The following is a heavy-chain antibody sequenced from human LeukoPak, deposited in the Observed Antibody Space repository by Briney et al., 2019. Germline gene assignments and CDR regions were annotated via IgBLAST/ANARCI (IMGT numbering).Heavy chain of an antibody. CDR3: ARHYGSGSYLDY. J-gene: IGHJ4*02. V-gene: IGHV4-38-2*02. CDR2: IYHSGKS. CDR1: GYSISSGYY. Sequence: ASETLSLTCSVSGYSISSGYYWDWIRQPPGKGLEWIASIYHSGKSYYNPPLESRVTISVDTSKNQISLKLSSVTAADTAVYYCARHYGSGSYLDYWGQGTLVTVSS. D-gene: IGHD3-10*01.